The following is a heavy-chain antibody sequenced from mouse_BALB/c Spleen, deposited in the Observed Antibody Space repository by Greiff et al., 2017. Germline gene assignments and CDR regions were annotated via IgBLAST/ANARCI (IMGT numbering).Heavy chain of an antibody. CDR2: ISSGGSYT. V-gene: IGHV5-6*01. J-gene: IGHJ4*01. D-gene: IGHD2-13*01. CDR1: GFTFSSYG. CDR3: ARHGDY. Sequence: EVQLVESGGDLVKPGGSLKLSCAASGFTFSSYGMSWVRQTPDKRLEWVATISSGGSYTYYPDSVKGRFTISRDNAKNTLYLQMSSLKSEDTAMHYCARHGDYGGQGTSVTVSS.